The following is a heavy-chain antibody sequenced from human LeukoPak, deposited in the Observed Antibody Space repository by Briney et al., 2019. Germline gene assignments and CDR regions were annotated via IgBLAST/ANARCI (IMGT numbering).Heavy chain of an antibody. V-gene: IGHV3-30*02. J-gene: IGHJ4*02. CDR2: IRYDGSNK. CDR1: GFTFSSYG. Sequence: PGGSLRLSCAASGFTFSSYGMHWVRQAPGKGLEWVAFIRYDGSNKYYADSVKGRFTISRDNSKNTLYLQMNSLRAEDTAVYYCAKVQRAQYGSGLYWGQGTLVTVSS. CDR3: AKVQRAQYGSGLY. D-gene: IGHD3-10*01.